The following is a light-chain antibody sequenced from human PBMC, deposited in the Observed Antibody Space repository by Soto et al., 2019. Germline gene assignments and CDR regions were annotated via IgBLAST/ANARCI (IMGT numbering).Light chain of an antibody. Sequence: EFVLTQSPGTLSLSPVERATLSCMASQSVSSYLAWYQQKPGQAPRLLIYDASNRATGIPARFSGSGSGTDFTLTISSLEPEDFAVYYCQQRSNWLTWTFGQGTKVDIK. CDR3: QQRSNWLTWT. CDR1: QSVSSY. CDR2: DAS. J-gene: IGKJ1*01. V-gene: IGKV3-11*01.